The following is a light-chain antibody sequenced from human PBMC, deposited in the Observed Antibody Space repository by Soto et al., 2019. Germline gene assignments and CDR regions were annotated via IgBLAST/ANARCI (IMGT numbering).Light chain of an antibody. Sequence: IQMTQSPSSLSASVGDRVTITCRASQRISTYLNWFQQRPGKAPRLLIYAASTLQTGVSSNFSGSASGTDFTLTITSRQPEDLATYFCHQTYSIPPTFGQGTKVEI. CDR2: AAS. CDR3: HQTYSIPPT. V-gene: IGKV1-39*01. J-gene: IGKJ1*01. CDR1: QRISTY.